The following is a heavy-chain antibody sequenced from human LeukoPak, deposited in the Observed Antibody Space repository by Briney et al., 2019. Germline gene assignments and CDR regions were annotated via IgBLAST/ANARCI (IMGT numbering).Heavy chain of an antibody. V-gene: IGHV1-18*01. CDR2: ISRYNGNT. D-gene: IGHD3-22*01. CDR3: ARVEGDSSGYYRFDQ. Sequence: ASVKVSCKTSGYTFTSYGISWVRQAPGQGLEWIGWISRYNGNTNYAQNVQDGVTLTTDTSTSTAYMELRSLRPGDTAVYYCARVEGDSSGYYRFDQWGQGTLVTV. J-gene: IGHJ4*02. CDR1: GYTFTSYG.